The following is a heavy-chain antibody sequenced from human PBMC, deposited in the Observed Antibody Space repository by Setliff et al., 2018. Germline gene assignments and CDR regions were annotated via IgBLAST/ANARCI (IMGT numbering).Heavy chain of an antibody. CDR1: GYTFVDYG. CDR3: SRLVRFCTRTVCQRLSGDDF. D-gene: IGHD3-10*01. CDR2: ISPYSGNA. V-gene: IGHV1-18*01. Sequence: GASVKVSCKASGYTFVDYGVTWVRQAPGQGLEWVGWISPYSGNAYSAPKFQGRLSLTTDTSTTTAYLELRSLRSDDSAVYFCSRLVRFCTRTVCQRLSGDDFWGQGTRVTVSS. J-gene: IGHJ4*02.